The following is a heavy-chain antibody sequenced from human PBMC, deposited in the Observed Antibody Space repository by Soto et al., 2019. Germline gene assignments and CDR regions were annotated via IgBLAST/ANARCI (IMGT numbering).Heavy chain of an antibody. CDR1: GFTFSSYT. CDR3: ERGLPNYDSNGYYYGY. D-gene: IGHD3-22*01. V-gene: IGHV3-21*01. Sequence: PGGSLRLSCAASGFTFSSYTMNWVRQAPGKGLEWVSSISSSSSYIYFADLVKGRFTISRDNAKNSLYLQMNSLSAEDTAVYYCERGLPNYDSNGYYYGYWGKGTLVTVSS. J-gene: IGHJ4*02. CDR2: ISSSSSYI.